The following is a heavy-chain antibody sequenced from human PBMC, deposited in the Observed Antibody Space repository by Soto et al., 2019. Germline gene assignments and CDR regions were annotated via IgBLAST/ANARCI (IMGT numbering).Heavy chain of an antibody. CDR2: IYYSGTT. CDR3: ARGPRGPVAGISRFDP. D-gene: IGHD6-19*01. V-gene: IGHV4-59*01. Sequence: SETLSLTCTVSGGSISSYYWSWIRQPPGKGLEWIGYIYYSGTTNYNPSLRSRVTISVDTSKNHFSLNLTSVTAADTAVYYCARGPRGPVAGISRFDPWGQGTLVTVSS. J-gene: IGHJ5*02. CDR1: GGSISSYY.